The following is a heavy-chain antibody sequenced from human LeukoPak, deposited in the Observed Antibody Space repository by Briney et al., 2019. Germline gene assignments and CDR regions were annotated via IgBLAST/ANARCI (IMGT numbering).Heavy chain of an antibody. CDR1: GFSFISYG. J-gene: IGHJ4*02. CDR2: ISDDGRSK. CDR3: AKRPSDYGDYVSYFDY. V-gene: IGHV3-30*18. Sequence: GGSLRLSCAASGFSFISYGMHWVRQAPGKGLEWVGVISDDGRSKDYADSVKGRFTISRDNSKDTLYLQMNSLRDEDTAVYYCAKRPSDYGDYVSYFDYWGQGTLVTVSS. D-gene: IGHD4-17*01.